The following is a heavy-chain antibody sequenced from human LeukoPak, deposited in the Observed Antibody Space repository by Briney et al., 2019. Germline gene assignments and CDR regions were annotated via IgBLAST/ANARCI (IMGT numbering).Heavy chain of an antibody. D-gene: IGHD6-6*01. CDR2: NTSDGRST. J-gene: IGHJ4*02. Sequence: GGSLRLSCAASGVTFSNYWMHWVHQAPGKGLVWVSRNTSDGRSTSYADSVKGRFTMSRDNAKNTLYLQMSSLRAEDTAVYYCVRGYGTSSVYFDNWGQGTLVTVSS. V-gene: IGHV3-74*01. CDR3: VRGYGTSSVYFDN. CDR1: GVTFSNYW.